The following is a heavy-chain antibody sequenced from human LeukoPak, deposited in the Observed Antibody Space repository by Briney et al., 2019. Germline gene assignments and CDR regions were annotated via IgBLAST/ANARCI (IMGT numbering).Heavy chain of an antibody. CDR1: GGSISNYY. CDR2: VYTTGNT. D-gene: IGHD3-22*01. CDR3: ARDPYDSSGYYPGMDV. Sequence: SETLSLTCTVSGGSISNYYWSWIRQPAGKGLEWIGRVYTTGNTKYNSSLKSRVTMSVDTPKNQFSLKLSSVTAADTAVYYRARDPYDSSGYYPGMDVWGQGTTVTVSS. J-gene: IGHJ6*02. V-gene: IGHV4-4*07.